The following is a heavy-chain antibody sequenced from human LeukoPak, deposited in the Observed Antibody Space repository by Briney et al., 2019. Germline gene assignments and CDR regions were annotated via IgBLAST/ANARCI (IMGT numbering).Heavy chain of an antibody. J-gene: IGHJ3*02. CDR1: GFTFDDYA. CDR2: ISWNSGSI. V-gene: IGHV3-9*01. D-gene: IGHD3-10*01. Sequence: GGSLRLSCAASGFTFDDYAMHWVRQAPGKGLEWVSGISWNSGSIGYADSVKGRFTISRDNAKNSLYLQMNSLRAEDAALYYCAKDRAYGSGSYYLSDAFDTWGQGTMVTVSS. CDR3: AKDRAYGSGSYYLSDAFDT.